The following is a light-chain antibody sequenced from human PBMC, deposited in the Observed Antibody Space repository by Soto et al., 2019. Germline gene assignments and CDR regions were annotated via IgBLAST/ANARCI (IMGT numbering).Light chain of an antibody. V-gene: IGKV1-5*03. CDR1: QTISSW. CDR3: QQYNSYPWT. J-gene: IGKJ1*01. Sequence: DSQMTQSPSTLSASVGDRVTIPCRASQTISSWLAWYQQKPGKAPKLLMYKTSSLESGVPSRFSGSRSGTEFTLTISSLQPDDFATYFCQQYNSYPWTFGQ. CDR2: KTS.